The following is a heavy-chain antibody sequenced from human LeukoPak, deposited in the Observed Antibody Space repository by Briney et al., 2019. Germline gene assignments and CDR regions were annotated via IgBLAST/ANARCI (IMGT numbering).Heavy chain of an antibody. D-gene: IGHD6-19*01. CDR2: ISAYNGNT. J-gene: IGHJ4*02. V-gene: IGHV1-18*01. Sequence: VASVKVSCKASGYTFTSYGISWVRQAPGQGLEWMGWISAYNGNTNYAQKLQGRVTMTTDTSTSTAYMELRSLRSDDTAVYYCASAVAGTGEFDYWGQGTLVTVSS. CDR1: GYTFTSYG. CDR3: ASAVAGTGEFDY.